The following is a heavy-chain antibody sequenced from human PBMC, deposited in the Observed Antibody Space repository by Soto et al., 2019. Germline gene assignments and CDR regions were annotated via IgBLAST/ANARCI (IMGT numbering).Heavy chain of an antibody. J-gene: IGHJ4*02. CDR1: GFTFSSYA. CDR3: ARGPYYYDSSGYLKGDY. D-gene: IGHD3-22*01. Sequence: QVQLVESGGGVVQPGRSLRLSCAASGFTFSSYAMHWVRQAPGKGLEWVALISYDGSSKYYADSVKGRFTISRDNSKNKLYLQMTSLTAEDTAVYYCARGPYYYDSSGYLKGDYWGQGTLVTVSS. CDR2: ISYDGSSK. V-gene: IGHV3-30-3*01.